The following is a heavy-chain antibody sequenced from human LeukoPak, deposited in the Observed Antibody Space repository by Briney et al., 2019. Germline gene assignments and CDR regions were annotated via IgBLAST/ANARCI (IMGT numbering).Heavy chain of an antibody. D-gene: IGHD3-22*01. J-gene: IGHJ4*02. V-gene: IGHV5-51*01. CDR3: ASSYYYDSSGYYAGHFDY. Sequence: GESLQISCKGSGYSFTSYWIGWVRQMPGKGLEWMGIIYPGDSDTRYSPSFQGQVTISADKSISTAYLQWSSLKASDTAMYYCASSYYYDSSGYYAGHFDYWGQGTLVTVSS. CDR2: IYPGDSDT. CDR1: GYSFTSYW.